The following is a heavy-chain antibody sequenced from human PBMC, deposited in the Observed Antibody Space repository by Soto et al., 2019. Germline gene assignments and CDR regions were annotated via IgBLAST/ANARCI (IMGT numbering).Heavy chain of an antibody. V-gene: IGHV2-26*01. CDR3: ARIDMRWLVGGYYFDY. CDR1: GFSLSNARMG. Sequence: QVTLKESGPVLVKPTEPLTLTCTVSGFSLSNARMGVSWIRQPPGKALEWLAHIFSNDEKSYSTSLKSRLTISKDTSKSQVVLTMTNMDPVDTATYYCARIDMRWLVGGYYFDYWGQGTLVTVSS. D-gene: IGHD6-19*01. J-gene: IGHJ4*02. CDR2: IFSNDEK.